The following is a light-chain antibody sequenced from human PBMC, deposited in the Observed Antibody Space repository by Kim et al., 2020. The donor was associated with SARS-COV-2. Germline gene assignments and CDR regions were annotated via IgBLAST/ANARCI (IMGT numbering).Light chain of an antibody. V-gene: IGKV3-11*01. CDR3: QQRSNWLT. CDR1: QSVSRY. CDR2: DAS. J-gene: IGKJ4*01. Sequence: SLETGEKASVSWRASQSVSRYVAGDQQKRGQAPRLLLDDASDRATGIPARFSGSGSGTDFTLTISSLEPEDFAVYYCQQRSNWLTFGGGTKVDIK.